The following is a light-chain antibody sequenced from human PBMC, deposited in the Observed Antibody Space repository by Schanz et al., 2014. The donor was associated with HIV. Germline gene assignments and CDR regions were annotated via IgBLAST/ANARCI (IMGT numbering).Light chain of an antibody. CDR3: QQRSNWPLFT. V-gene: IGKV3D-20*02. CDR1: QSLGSNF. CDR2: GAS. J-gene: IGKJ3*01. Sequence: IVLTQSPGTLSLSPGERATLSCRASQSLGSNFLAWYQQKPGQAPRLLIFGASNRATGIPDRFSGSESGTDFTLTISSLEPEDFAVYYCQQRSNWPLFTSGPGTKVDIK.